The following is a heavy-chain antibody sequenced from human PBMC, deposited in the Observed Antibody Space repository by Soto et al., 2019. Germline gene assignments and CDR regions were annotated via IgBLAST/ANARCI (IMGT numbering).Heavy chain of an antibody. V-gene: IGHV3-30*03. Sequence: QVQLVESGGGLVQPGRSLRLSCAASGFTFSPYVMYWVRQAPGKGLEWVAVISNDGSNKYYADSVKGRFTISRDNSKNTLELQMNSLRPEDTAMYYCARDWGVVVTAIAYWGQGTLVTVSS. CDR1: GFTFSPYV. CDR3: ARDWGVVVTAIAY. CDR2: ISNDGSNK. J-gene: IGHJ4*02. D-gene: IGHD2-21*02.